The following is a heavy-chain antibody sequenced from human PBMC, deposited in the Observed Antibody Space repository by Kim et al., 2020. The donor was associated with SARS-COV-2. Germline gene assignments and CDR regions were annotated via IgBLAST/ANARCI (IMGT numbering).Heavy chain of an antibody. J-gene: IGHJ5*02. CDR1: GFTFSSYD. V-gene: IGHV3-33*05. CDR2: ISYDGSNK. Sequence: GGSLRLSCAASGFTFSSYDMHWVRQAPGKGLEWVAVISYDGSNKYYADSVKGRFTISRDNSKNTLYLQMNSLRAEDTAVYYCARDYAGSYSLVDWFDPWGQGTLVTVSS. D-gene: IGHD3-10*01. CDR3: ARDYAGSYSLVDWFDP.